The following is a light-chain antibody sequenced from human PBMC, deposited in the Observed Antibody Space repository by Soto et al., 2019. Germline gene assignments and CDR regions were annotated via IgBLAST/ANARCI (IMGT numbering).Light chain of an antibody. Sequence: EIVLTQSPATLSLSPGERAILSCRASQSVSTFLVWFQQKPGQPPRLLIYNASNRTTGIPARFSGSGSGTDFTLTISSLEPEDFAVYYCQQYGSSGTFGQGTKVDI. J-gene: IGKJ1*01. CDR2: NAS. V-gene: IGKV3-11*01. CDR3: QQYGSSGT. CDR1: QSVSTF.